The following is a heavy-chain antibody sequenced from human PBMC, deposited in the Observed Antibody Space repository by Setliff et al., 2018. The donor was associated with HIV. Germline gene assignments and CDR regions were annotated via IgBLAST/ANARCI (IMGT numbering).Heavy chain of an antibody. J-gene: IGHJ4*02. D-gene: IGHD6-19*01. CDR2: TTSNGRTT. CDR3: GKSSSSGWYEGWVDS. V-gene: IGHV3-23*01. CDR1: GFTFSAYA. Sequence: GGSLRLSCAASGFTFSAYAMTWVRRAPGRGLEWVSATTSNGRTTDYAESVRGRFTLSRDNSKNTLYLQMNSLRVEDTAVYYCGKSSSSGWYEGWVDSWGQGTLVTVSS.